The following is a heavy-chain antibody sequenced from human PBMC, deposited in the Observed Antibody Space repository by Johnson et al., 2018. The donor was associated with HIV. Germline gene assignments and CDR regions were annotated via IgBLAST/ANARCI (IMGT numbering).Heavy chain of an antibody. CDR2: ISSSGITI. CDR3: AMGFVVAPLDAFDI. CDR1: GFTVSSNY. V-gene: IGHV3-48*01. Sequence: QLVESGGGLIQPGGSLRLSCAASGFTVSSNYMSWVRQAPGKGLEWVSYISSSGITIYYADSVKGRFTISRDNSKNTLYLQMNSLRAEDTAVYYCAMGFVVAPLDAFDIWGQGTMVTVSS. J-gene: IGHJ3*02. D-gene: IGHD2-2*01.